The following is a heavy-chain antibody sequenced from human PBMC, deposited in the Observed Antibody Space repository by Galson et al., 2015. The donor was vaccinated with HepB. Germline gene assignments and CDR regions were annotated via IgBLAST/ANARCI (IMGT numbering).Heavy chain of an antibody. CDR1: GFTFSSYS. Sequence: SLRLSCAASGFTFSSYSMNWVRQAPGNGLEWVSSISSSSSYIYYADSVKGRFTISRDNAKNSLYLQMNSLRAEDTAVYYCAREKIWSTIYPSSLDYWGQGTLVTVSS. J-gene: IGHJ4*02. CDR2: ISSSSSYI. CDR3: AREKIWSTIYPSSLDY. V-gene: IGHV3-21*01. D-gene: IGHD3-9*01.